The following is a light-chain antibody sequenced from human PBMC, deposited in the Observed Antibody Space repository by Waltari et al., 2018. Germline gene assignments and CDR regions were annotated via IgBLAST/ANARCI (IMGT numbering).Light chain of an antibody. Sequence: QSVLTQPPSMSGAPGQKVTIPCTGGSSNFGAGYDVHWYQQFPGTAPKLLIFGTPHRPAGVPGRFSGSRSGTSASLAIAGLQSEDEAVYYCQSFDSSLSASVFGGGTKLTVL. CDR2: GTP. CDR3: QSFDSSLSASV. J-gene: IGLJ3*02. CDR1: SSNFGAGYD. V-gene: IGLV1-40*01.